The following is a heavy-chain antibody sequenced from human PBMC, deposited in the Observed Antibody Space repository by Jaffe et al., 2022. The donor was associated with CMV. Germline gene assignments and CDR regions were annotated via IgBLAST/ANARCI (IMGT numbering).Heavy chain of an antibody. CDR3: ARHSPSYCGGDCYYGNWFDP. CDR2: IYPGDSDT. Sequence: EVQLVQSGAEVKKPGESLKISCKGSGYSFTSYWIGWVRQMPGKGLEWMGIIYPGDSDTRYSPSFQGQVTISADKSISTAYLQWSSLKASDTAMYYCARHSPSYCGGDCYYGNWFDPWGQGTLVTVSS. J-gene: IGHJ5*02. V-gene: IGHV5-51*01. CDR1: GYSFTSYW. D-gene: IGHD2-21*02.